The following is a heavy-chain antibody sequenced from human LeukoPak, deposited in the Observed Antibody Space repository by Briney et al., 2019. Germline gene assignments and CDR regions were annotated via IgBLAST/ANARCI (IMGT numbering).Heavy chain of an antibody. CDR2: IRSKAYGGTT. V-gene: IGHV3-49*04. J-gene: IGHJ6*02. CDR1: GFTFSSYA. CDR3: TRTMGQLWLGYGMDV. D-gene: IGHD5-18*01. Sequence: PGGSLRLSCAASGFTFSSYAMSWVRQAPGKGLEWVGFIRSKAYGGTTEYAASVKGRFTISRDDSKSIAYLQMNSLKTEDTAVYYCTRTMGQLWLGYGMDVWGQGTTVTVSS.